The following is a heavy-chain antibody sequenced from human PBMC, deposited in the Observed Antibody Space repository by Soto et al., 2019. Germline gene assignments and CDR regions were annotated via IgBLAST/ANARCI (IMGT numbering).Heavy chain of an antibody. J-gene: IGHJ4*02. V-gene: IGHV1-18*04. CDR3: AGDPRPYDSSGYYVH. D-gene: IGHD3-22*01. CDR1: GYTFTSYG. Sequence: QVQLVQSGAEVKKPGASVKVSCKASGYTFTSYGISWVRQAPGQGLEWMGWISAYNGNTNYAQKLQGRVTMTADTSTITEYIELRSLRSDDTAVYYGAGDPRPYDSSGYYVHWGQGTLVTVSS. CDR2: ISAYNGNT.